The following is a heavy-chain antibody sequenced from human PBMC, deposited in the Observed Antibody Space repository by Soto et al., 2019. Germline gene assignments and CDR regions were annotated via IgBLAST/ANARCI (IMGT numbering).Heavy chain of an antibody. CDR1: GDSITSGGYY. Sequence: QVQLQESGPGLVKPSQTLSLTCTVSGDSITSGGYYWSWIRQHPGKGLEWIGYIYYSGTTYYNPSLKSRVSMSVDTSGNQFSLRLSSVTSADTAVYYCARALATRPTGDLYYFDSWGQGTLVTVSS. V-gene: IGHV4-31*03. J-gene: IGHJ4*02. CDR2: IYYSGTT. CDR3: ARALATRPTGDLYYFDS. D-gene: IGHD6-6*01.